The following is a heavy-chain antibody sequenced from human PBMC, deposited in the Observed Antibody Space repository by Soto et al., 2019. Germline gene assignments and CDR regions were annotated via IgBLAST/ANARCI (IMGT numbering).Heavy chain of an antibody. CDR3: ARDLAAVPRAFDY. J-gene: IGHJ4*02. Sequence: SETLSLTCTVSGGSISSYFYIWVRQPPGKGLEWIGSVYYTVTTDYNPSLKSRVTISVDTSKTQFSLNLRSVTAADTAVYYCARDLAAVPRAFDYWGRGTPVTFSS. CDR2: VYYTVTT. D-gene: IGHD6-13*01. V-gene: IGHV4-59*01. CDR1: GGSISSYF.